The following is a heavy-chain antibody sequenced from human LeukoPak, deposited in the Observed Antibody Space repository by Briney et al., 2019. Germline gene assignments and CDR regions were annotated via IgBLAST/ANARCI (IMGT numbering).Heavy chain of an antibody. J-gene: IGHJ4*02. V-gene: IGHV4-59*08. D-gene: IGHD1-7*01. Sequence: SETLSLTCTVSGGSISSYYWSWIRQPPGKGLEWIGYIYYSGSTYYNPSLKSRVTISVDTSKNQFSLKLSSVTAADTAVYYCARARITGTTPFDYWGQGTLDTVSS. CDR2: IYYSGST. CDR1: GGSISSYY. CDR3: ARARITGTTPFDY.